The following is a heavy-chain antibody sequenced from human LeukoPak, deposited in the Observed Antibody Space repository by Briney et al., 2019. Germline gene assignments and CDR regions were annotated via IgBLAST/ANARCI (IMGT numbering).Heavy chain of an antibody. V-gene: IGHV5-51*01. Sequence: ESLTISCTGSGYSFTSYWIGWVRQMPGKGLEWMGVIYPGDSDTRYSPSFQGQVTISADKSISTAYLQWSSLKASDTAMYYCARHGRGIAAAGTYYYYYGMDVWGQGTTVTVSS. CDR1: GYSFTSYW. CDR3: ARHGRGIAAAGTYYYYYGMDV. D-gene: IGHD6-13*01. CDR2: IYPGDSDT. J-gene: IGHJ6*02.